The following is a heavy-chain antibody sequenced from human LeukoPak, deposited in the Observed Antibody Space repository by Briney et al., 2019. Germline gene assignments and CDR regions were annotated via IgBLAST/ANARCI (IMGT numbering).Heavy chain of an antibody. CDR1: GFTFSSYS. D-gene: IGHD6-25*01. CDR2: ISSSSSYI. CDR3: ASRQGLKGLALDY. V-gene: IGHV3-21*01. Sequence: GGSLRLSCAASGFTFSSYSMNWVRQAPGKGLEWVSSISSSSSYIYYADSVKGRFTISRDNAKNSLYLQMNSLRAEDTAVYYRASRQGLKGLALDYWGQGTLVTVSS. J-gene: IGHJ4*02.